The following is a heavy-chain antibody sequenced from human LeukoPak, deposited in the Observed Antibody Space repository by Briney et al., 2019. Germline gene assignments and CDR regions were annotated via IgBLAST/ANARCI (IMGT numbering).Heavy chain of an antibody. D-gene: IGHD6-13*01. J-gene: IGHJ4*02. CDR1: GFSLSTSGVG. Sequence: SGPTLVKPTQTLTLTCTFSGFSLSTSGVGVGWIRQPPVKALEWLALIYWDDDKRYSPSLKSRLTITKDTSKNQVVLTMTNMDPVDTATYYCARKISSSWYFGFDYWGQGTLVTVSS. V-gene: IGHV2-5*02. CDR2: IYWDDDK. CDR3: ARKISSSWYFGFDY.